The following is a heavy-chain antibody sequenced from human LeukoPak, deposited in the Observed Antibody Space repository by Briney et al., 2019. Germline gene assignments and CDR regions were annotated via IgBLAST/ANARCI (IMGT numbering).Heavy chain of an antibody. V-gene: IGHV3-33*06. Sequence: PGGSLRLSCAASGFTFSSYGMHWVRQAPGKGLEWVAVIWYDGSNKYYADSVKGRFTISRDNSKNTLYLQMNSLRAEDTAVYYCAKEDSSGYNDYWGQGTLVNVFS. D-gene: IGHD3-22*01. J-gene: IGHJ4*02. CDR3: AKEDSSGYNDY. CDR1: GFTFSSYG. CDR2: IWYDGSNK.